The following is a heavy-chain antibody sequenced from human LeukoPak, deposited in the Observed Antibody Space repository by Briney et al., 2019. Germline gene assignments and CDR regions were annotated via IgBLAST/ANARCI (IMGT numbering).Heavy chain of an antibody. J-gene: IGHJ4*02. V-gene: IGHV1-69*06. Sequence: GASVKVSCKASGGTFSSYAISWVRQAPGQGLEWMGGIIPIFGTANYAQKFQGRVTITADKSTSTAYMELSRLRSDDTAVYYCARGLGYGLLWSDYWGQGTLVTVSS. CDR1: GGTFSSYA. D-gene: IGHD3-10*01. CDR2: IIPIFGTA. CDR3: ARGLGYGLLWSDY.